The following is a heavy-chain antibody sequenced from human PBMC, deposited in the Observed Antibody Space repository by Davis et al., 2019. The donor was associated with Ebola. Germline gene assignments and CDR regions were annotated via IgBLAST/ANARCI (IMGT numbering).Heavy chain of an antibody. V-gene: IGHV5-51*01. CDR1: GYSFTTYW. CDR2: IYPDDSDT. CDR3: ARHSDKAVPTSPFDS. Sequence: PGGSLRLSCKVSGYSFTTYWLGWVRQMPGKGLECMGIIYPDDSDTRYSPSFQGQVTISADKSISTAYLQWSSLKASDTAIYYCARHSDKAVPTSPFDSWGQGTLVTVSS. J-gene: IGHJ4*02. D-gene: IGHD2-2*01.